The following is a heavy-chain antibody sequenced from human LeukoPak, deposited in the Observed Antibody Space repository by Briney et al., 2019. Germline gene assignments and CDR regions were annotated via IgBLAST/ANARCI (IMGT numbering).Heavy chain of an antibody. Sequence: PSETLSLACTVSGGSISSSSYYWGWIRQPPGKGLEWIGSIYYSGSTYYNPSLKSRVTISVDTSKNQFSLKLSSVTAADTAVYYCAGQYSDAFDIWGQGTMVTVSS. CDR1: GGSISSSSYY. D-gene: IGHD2-21*01. CDR3: AGQYSDAFDI. CDR2: IYYSGST. V-gene: IGHV4-39*01. J-gene: IGHJ3*02.